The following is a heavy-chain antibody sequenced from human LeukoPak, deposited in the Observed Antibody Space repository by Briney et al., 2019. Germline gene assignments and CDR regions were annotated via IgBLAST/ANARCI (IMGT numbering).Heavy chain of an antibody. CDR1: GFTVSTNY. CDR3: ARDSGHDAFDI. Sequence: LGGSLRLSCAASGFTVSTNYVSWVRQAPGKGLEWVSVIYRSGSTYYADSVKGRFTISRDNSKNTLYLQMNRLRAEDTAAYYCARDSGHDAFDIWGQGTMVTVSS. CDR2: IYRSGST. V-gene: IGHV3-53*01. J-gene: IGHJ3*02.